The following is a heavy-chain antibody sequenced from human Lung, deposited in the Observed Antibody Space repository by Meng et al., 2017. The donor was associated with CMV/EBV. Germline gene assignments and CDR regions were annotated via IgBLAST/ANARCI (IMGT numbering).Heavy chain of an antibody. CDR1: GFSLSTSGMC. CDR3: AQSTLGQANFDD. V-gene: IGHV2-70*20. J-gene: IGHJ4*02. Sequence: SGXXLVXPTHTLTLTCTFSGFSLSTSGMCVSWVRQPPGKALEWLALIDWDDDKYYNTSLKTRLTISKDTSKNQVVLTMTNMNPVDTATYYCAQSTLGQANFDDXGQGXLVTVSS. CDR2: IDWDDDK.